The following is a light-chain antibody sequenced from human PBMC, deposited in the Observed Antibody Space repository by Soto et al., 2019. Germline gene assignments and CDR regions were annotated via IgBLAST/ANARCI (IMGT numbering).Light chain of an antibody. CDR3: QQYGTSEII. CDR1: QSLSDN. Sequence: IVMTQSPDILAVSPGETVTLSCRASQSLSDNLAWYQQKPGQAPRLLIFRASSRASGVPARFSGGGSGTESTLTISRLEPEDFAVFYCQQYGTSEIIFGQGTRLEIK. J-gene: IGKJ5*01. V-gene: IGKV3-15*01. CDR2: RAS.